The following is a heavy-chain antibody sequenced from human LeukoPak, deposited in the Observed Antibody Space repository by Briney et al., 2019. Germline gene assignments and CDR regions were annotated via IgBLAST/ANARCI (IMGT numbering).Heavy chain of an antibody. J-gene: IGHJ3*02. CDR1: GGSLDIFY. D-gene: IGHD3-16*01. Sequence: LGTPSLTRTFSGGSLDIFYWNWVPDAPGKELEWIGYIYYTGSANYNPSLRSRVIISVDTSKKQFSLKLNAVTAADTAVYYCARMGALGDAFDIWGQGTMVTV. CDR2: IYYTGSA. V-gene: IGHV4-59*01. CDR3: ARMGALGDAFDI.